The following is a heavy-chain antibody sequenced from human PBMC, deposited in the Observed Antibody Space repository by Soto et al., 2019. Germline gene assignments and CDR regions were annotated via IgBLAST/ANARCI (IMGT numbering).Heavy chain of an antibody. J-gene: IGHJ5*02. CDR1: GFTFSSYA. V-gene: IGHV3-23*01. D-gene: IGHD2-15*01. CDR3: ARAPGYCSGGSCYEPWWFDP. CDR2: ISGSGGST. Sequence: PGGSLRLSCAASGFTFSSYAMSWVRQAPGKGLEWVSAISGSGGSTYYADSVKGRFTISRDNSKNTLYLQMNSLRAEDTAVYYCARAPGYCSGGSCYEPWWFDPWGQGTLVTVSS.